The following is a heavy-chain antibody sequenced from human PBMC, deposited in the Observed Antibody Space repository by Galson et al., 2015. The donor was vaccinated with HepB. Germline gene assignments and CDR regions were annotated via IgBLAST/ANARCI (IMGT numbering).Heavy chain of an antibody. CDR2: ISWNSGSI. J-gene: IGHJ6*02. Sequence: SLRLSCAASGFTFDDYAMHWVRQAPGKGLEWVSGISWNSGSIGYADSVKGRFTISRDNAKNSLYLQMKRLRAEDTALYYCAKGMDSYDFLRSLDYYSSGMDVGCQGTTVTVSS. D-gene: IGHD5-18*01. CDR3: AKGMDSYDFLRSLDYYSSGMDV. CDR1: GFTFDDYA. V-gene: IGHV3-9*01.